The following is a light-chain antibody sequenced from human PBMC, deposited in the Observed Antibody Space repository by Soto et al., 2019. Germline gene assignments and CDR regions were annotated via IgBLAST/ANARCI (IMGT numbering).Light chain of an antibody. V-gene: IGKV3-20*01. J-gene: IGKJ5*01. CDR1: QSVSSSY. CDR3: QQTFSSPPT. CDR2: GAS. Sequence: EIVLTHSRVTLSLSPGEGATLSCRARQSVSSSYLAWYQQKPGQAPRLLIYGASSRATGIPDRFSGSGSGTDFTLTISSLQPGDFANYSCQQTFSSPPTFGQGTRLEIK.